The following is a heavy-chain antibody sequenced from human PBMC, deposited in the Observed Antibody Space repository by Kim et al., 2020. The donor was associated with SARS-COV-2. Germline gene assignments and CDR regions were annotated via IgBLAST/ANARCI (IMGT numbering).Heavy chain of an antibody. D-gene: IGHD6-13*01. CDR3: AKDLAAGYYYGMDV. Sequence: GAAVKGRFTISRDNSKNTLYLQMNSLRTEDTAVYYCAKDLAAGYYYGMDVWGQGTTVTVS. V-gene: IGHV3-30*02. J-gene: IGHJ6*02.